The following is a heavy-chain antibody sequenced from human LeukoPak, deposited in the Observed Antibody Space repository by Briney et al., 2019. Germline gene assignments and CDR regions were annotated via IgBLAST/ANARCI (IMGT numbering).Heavy chain of an antibody. J-gene: IGHJ6*02. D-gene: IGHD5/OR15-5a*01. CDR2: ISSSSSTI. CDR3: ARDRFFILRSGYYYGMDV. V-gene: IGHV3-48*04. Sequence: GGSLRLSCAASGFTFSSYSMNWVRQAPGEGLEWVSYISSSSSTIYYADSVKGRFTISRDNAKNSLYLQMNSPRAEDTAVYYCARDRFFILRSGYYYGMDVWGQGTTVTVSS. CDR1: GFTFSSYS.